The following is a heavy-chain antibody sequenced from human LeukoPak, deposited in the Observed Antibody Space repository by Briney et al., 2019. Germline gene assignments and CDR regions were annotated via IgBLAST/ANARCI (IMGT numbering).Heavy chain of an antibody. D-gene: IGHD2-2*01. CDR1: GFTVSSNY. J-gene: IGHJ4*02. V-gene: IGHV3-66*02. CDR3: ARVEHIVVVPAANPLDY. Sequence: GESLKISCAASGFTVSSNYMSWVRQAPGKGLEWVSVIYSGGSTYYADSVKGRFTISRDNSKNTLYLQMNSLRAEDTAVYYCARVEHIVVVPAANPLDYWGQGTLVTVSS. CDR2: IYSGGST.